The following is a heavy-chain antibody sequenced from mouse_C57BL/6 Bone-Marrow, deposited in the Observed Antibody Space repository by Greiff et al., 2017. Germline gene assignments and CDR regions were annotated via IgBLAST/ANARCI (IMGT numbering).Heavy chain of an antibody. CDR2: IDPEDGEP. CDR3: ASYYGRARDY. J-gene: IGHJ2*01. V-gene: IGHV14-2*01. Sequence: VQLQQSGAELVKPGASVKLSCTASGFNIKDYYMHWVKQRTEQGLEWIGRIDPEDGEPKYAPKFQGKATITADTSSTTAYLQLSSLTYEDTAVYYCASYYGRARDYWGQGTTLTVSS. D-gene: IGHD1-1*01. CDR1: GFNIKDYY.